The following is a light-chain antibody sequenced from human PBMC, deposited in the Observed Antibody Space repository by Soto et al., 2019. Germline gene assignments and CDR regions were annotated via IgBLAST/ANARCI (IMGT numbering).Light chain of an antibody. Sequence: QSVLTQPPSVSGAPGQRVTISCTGSSSNIGAGYDVHWYQQLPGTAPKLLIYDNSNRPSGVPDRFSGSKPGTSASLAITGLQAEDEADYYCQSYDSSLSGVVFGGGTKVTVL. CDR2: DNS. CDR3: QSYDSSLSGVV. CDR1: SSNIGAGYD. V-gene: IGLV1-40*01. J-gene: IGLJ2*01.